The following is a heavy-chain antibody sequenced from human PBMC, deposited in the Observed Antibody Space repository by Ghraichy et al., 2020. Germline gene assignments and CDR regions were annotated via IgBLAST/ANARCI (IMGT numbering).Heavy chain of an antibody. D-gene: IGHD6-19*01. V-gene: IGHV4-39*01. CDR2: IYYSGST. CDR1: GGSISSNGYY. Sequence: SQTLSLTCTVSGGSISSNGYYWGWIRQPPGKGLEWIGSIYYSGSTYYNPSLRSRLTISVDTSKNQFSLKLSSVTAADTAVYYCARRGGGWVLDYWGQGTLVTVSS. CDR3: ARRGGGWVLDY. J-gene: IGHJ4*02.